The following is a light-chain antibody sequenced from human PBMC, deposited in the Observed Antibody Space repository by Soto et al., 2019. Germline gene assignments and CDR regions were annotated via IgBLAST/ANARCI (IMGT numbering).Light chain of an antibody. V-gene: IGKV3-11*01. CDR1: QSVSSY. J-gene: IGKJ5*01. CDR2: DAS. CDR3: QQYTGPPTT. Sequence: EIVLTQSPATLSLSPGERATLSCRASQSVSSYLAWYQQKPGQAPRLLIYDASNRAAGIPDRFSGSRSGTDFTLTITRLEPEDSAVYFCQQYTGPPTTFGQGTRLEIK.